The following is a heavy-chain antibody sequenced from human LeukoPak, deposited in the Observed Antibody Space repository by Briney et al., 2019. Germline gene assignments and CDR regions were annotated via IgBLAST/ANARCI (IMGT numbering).Heavy chain of an antibody. V-gene: IGHV1-2*02. D-gene: IGHD2-2*01. J-gene: IGHJ4*02. Sequence: ASVKVSCKASGYTFTGYYMHWVRQAPGQGLEWMGWINPNSGGTNYAQKFQGRVTMTRDMSISTAYMELSRLRSDDTAVYYCAAQGGREYQLPIFDYWGQGTLVTVSS. CDR2: INPNSGGT. CDR1: GYTFTGYY. CDR3: AAQGGREYQLPIFDY.